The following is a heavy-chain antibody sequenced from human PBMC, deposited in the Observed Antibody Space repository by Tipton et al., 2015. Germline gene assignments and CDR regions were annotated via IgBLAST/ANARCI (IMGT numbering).Heavy chain of an antibody. D-gene: IGHD3-10*01. CDR2: TTSYNAYT. Sequence: QSGPEVKKPGASVKVSCKTSGYTFNNYGITWVRQAPGQGLEWMGWTTSYNAYTNYAQELQGRVTMTTDTSTSTVYMELRSLRSDDTAVYYCARSENYYGSGSPLDYWGQGTLVTVSS. V-gene: IGHV1-18*01. J-gene: IGHJ4*02. CDR1: GYTFNNYG. CDR3: ARSENYYGSGSPLDY.